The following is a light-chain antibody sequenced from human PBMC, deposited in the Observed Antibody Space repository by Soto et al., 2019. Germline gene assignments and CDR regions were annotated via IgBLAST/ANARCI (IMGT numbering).Light chain of an antibody. CDR3: SSWDDNIDAVV. V-gene: IGLV1-44*01. CDR1: SSNIGSNT. CDR2: TND. Sequence: QSVLTQPPSASGTPGQRVTISCSGSSSNIGSNTVNWYQQLPGTAPKLLIYTNDQRPSGVPDRFSGSRSGTSASLAISGLQFEDEADYHCSSWDDNIDAVVFGAGTKATVL. J-gene: IGLJ1*01.